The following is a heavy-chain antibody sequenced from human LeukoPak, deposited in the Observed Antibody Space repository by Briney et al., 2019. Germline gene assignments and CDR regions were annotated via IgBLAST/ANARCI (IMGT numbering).Heavy chain of an antibody. CDR1: GFTFSSYA. J-gene: IGHJ5*02. CDR2: ISYDGSNK. V-gene: IGHV3-30-3*01. CDR3: AREVVRGENWFDP. D-gene: IGHD3-10*01. Sequence: GGSLRLSCAASGFTFSSYAMHWVRQAPGKGLEWVAVISYDGSNKYYADSVKGRFTISRDNSKNTLYLQMNSLRAEDTAVYYCAREVVRGENWFDPWGQGTLVTVSS.